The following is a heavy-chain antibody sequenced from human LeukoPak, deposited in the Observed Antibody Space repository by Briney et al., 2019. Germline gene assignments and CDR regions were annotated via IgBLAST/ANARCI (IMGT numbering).Heavy chain of an antibody. CDR2: IFYSGST. D-gene: IGHD5-18*01. V-gene: IGHV4-39*01. CDR3: ARLSRGYNYGTEYCDY. Sequence: SETLSLTCTVSGGSISSSSYYWGWIRQPPGKGLEWIGMIFYSGSTYYNPSLKSRVTMSVDPSKNQFSLKLTSVTAADTAVYYCARLSRGYNYGTEYCDYWGQGTLVTVSS. CDR1: GGSISSSSYY. J-gene: IGHJ4*02.